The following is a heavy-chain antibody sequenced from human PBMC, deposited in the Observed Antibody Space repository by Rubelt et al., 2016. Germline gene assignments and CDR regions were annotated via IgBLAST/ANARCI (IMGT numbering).Heavy chain of an antibody. V-gene: IGHV5-51*01. Sequence: EVQLVQSGPEVKRPGESLRISCKGSGYSFTSYWIGWVRQMPGKGLEWMGIIYPADSDTRYSPSFRGQVTISADRSNSPAYLQWSSLTASDTAMYYCARHIGDYGSESFGYFYGMDVWGQGTTVTVSS. CDR1: GYSFTSYW. CDR2: IYPADSDT. J-gene: IGHJ6*02. CDR3: ARHIGDYGSESFGYFYGMDV. D-gene: IGHD3-10*01.